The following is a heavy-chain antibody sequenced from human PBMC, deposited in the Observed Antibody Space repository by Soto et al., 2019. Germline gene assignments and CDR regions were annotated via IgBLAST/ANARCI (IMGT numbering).Heavy chain of an antibody. J-gene: IGHJ4*02. D-gene: IGHD1-26*01. CDR3: ARDYSGRNPFDS. Sequence: QVQLVESGGGLVKPGESLRLSCAASGFTFCDFYMNWIRQAPGKGLEWVSYISTSGGTTYYTDSVKGRFTISRDNAQNSLFLQMDSLRAEDTAVYFCARDYSGRNPFDSWGQGVLVTVAS. V-gene: IGHV3-11*01. CDR2: ISTSGGTT. CDR1: GFTFCDFY.